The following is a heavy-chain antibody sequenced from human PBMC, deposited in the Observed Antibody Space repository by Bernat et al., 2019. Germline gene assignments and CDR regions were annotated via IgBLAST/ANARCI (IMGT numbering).Heavy chain of an antibody. CDR3: ASTLIVVPAAMGWFDP. V-gene: IGHV1-46*03. Sequence: QVQLVQSGAEEKKPGASVKVSCKASGYTFTSYYMHWVRQAPGQGLEWMGIINPSGGSTSYAQKFQGRVTMTGDTSTSTVYMELSSLRSEDTAVYYCASTLIVVPAAMGWFDPWGQGTLVTVSS. J-gene: IGHJ5*02. D-gene: IGHD2-2*01. CDR2: INPSGGST. CDR1: GYTFTSYY.